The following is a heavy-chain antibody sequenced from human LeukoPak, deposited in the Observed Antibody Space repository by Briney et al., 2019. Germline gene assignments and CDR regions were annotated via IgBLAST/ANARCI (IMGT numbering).Heavy chain of an antibody. CDR1: GFTFSNYW. CDR2: IKKGENEK. J-gene: IGHJ4*02. CDR3: ARGQITSTL. Sequence: GGSLRLSCAASGFTFSNYWMTWVRQAPGKGLEWVANIKKGENEKHYVDSVKGRFTISRDNAKNSLYLQMDSLRAEDTAVYYCARGQITSTLWGQGTLVTVSA. V-gene: IGHV3-7*01.